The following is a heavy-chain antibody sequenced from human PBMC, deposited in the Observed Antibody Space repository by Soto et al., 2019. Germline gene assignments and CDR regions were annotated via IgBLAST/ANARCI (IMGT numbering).Heavy chain of an antibody. Sequence: GASVKVSCKASGYSFTNYGITWVRQAPGQGFEWMGWISAYNGNTNYAQKFQGRVTLTTDASTSTAYLELRSLRSDDTAVYYCARDRGVAPPVAGNTHYYYYMDVWGKGTTVTVSS. D-gene: IGHD6-19*01. CDR3: ARDRGVAPPVAGNTHYYYYMDV. J-gene: IGHJ6*03. CDR2: ISAYNGNT. V-gene: IGHV1-18*01. CDR1: GYSFTNYG.